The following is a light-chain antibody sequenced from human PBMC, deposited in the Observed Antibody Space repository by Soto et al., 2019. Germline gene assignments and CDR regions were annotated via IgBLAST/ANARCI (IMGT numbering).Light chain of an antibody. V-gene: IGLV3-21*02. CDR3: QVWDSSSDHVI. CDR2: DDS. CDR1: VIGSIS. Sequence: SYELTQPPSVSVAPGQTATITCGGNVIGSISVHWYQQKPGQAPVLVVFDDSDRPSGIPERFSGSNSRNTATLTISRVEAGDEADYSCQVWDSSSDHVIFGGGTKVTVL. J-gene: IGLJ2*01.